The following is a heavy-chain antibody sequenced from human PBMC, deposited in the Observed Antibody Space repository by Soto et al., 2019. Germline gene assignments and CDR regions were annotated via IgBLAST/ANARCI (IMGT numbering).Heavy chain of an antibody. CDR1: GFNFSPYW. J-gene: IGHJ3*02. D-gene: IGHD3-10*01. CDR3: ARDRGNPDSFNI. Sequence: EVHLLESGGGLVQPGESLRLSCAASGFNFSPYWMHWVRQPPGKGLEWVSHINADGSTTVYADSVKGRFTISRDNARNTLYLQRNSLRAEDTAVYYCARDRGNPDSFNIWGQGTMVTVSP. CDR2: INADGSTT. V-gene: IGHV3-74*01.